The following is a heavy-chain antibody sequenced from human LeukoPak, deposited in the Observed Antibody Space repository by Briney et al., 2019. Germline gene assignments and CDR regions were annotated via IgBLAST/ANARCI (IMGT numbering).Heavy chain of an antibody. J-gene: IGHJ4*02. V-gene: IGHV3-33*01. Sequence: PGRSLRLSCAASGFTFSSYGMHWVRQAPGKGLEWVAVIWYDGSNKYYADSVKGRFTISRDNSKNTLYLQMNSLRAEDTAVYYCARETGMVRGRDFDYRGQGTLVTVSS. CDR2: IWYDGSNK. CDR3: ARETGMVRGRDFDY. D-gene: IGHD3-10*01. CDR1: GFTFSSYG.